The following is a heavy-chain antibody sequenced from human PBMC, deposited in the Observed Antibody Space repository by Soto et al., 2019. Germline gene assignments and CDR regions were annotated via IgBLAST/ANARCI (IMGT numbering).Heavy chain of an antibody. J-gene: IGHJ6*02. CDR2: ISSRSDTL. Sequence: GSLSLSCECSGFTFSDYAMNWVRQAPWKGLEWVSYISSRSDTLYYADSVKGRFTISRDNAKNSVYLQVNNLRDEDTAVYYCARDWDIVILSVPIPNYNYGMDVWGQGTTGTVSS. CDR3: ARDWDIVILSVPIPNYNYGMDV. D-gene: IGHD2-15*01. CDR1: GFTFSDYA. V-gene: IGHV3-48*02.